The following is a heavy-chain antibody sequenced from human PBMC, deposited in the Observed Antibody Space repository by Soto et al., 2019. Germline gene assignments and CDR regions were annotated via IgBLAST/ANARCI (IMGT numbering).Heavy chain of an antibody. CDR2: MKPNSGDT. V-gene: IGHV1-8*01. Sequence: QVQLVQSGAEVREPGASVKVSCKASGYTFTTYDINWVRQASGQGLEWMGWMKPNSGDTGYGQKFPGRVALTRDTSTSTAYMELSGLKSEDTAVYYCVALARWGQGTLVTVSS. D-gene: IGHD6-6*01. CDR1: GYTFTTYD. CDR3: VALAR. J-gene: IGHJ4*02.